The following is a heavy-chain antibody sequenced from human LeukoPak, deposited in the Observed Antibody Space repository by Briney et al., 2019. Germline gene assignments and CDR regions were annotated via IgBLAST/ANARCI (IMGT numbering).Heavy chain of an antibody. D-gene: IGHD5-18*01. J-gene: IGHJ4*02. CDR3: ARDTAMVTPFDY. CDR2: INHSGST. CDR1: GGSFSGYY. Sequence: SETLSLTCAVYGGSFSGYYWSWIRQPPGKGLEWIGEINHSGSTNYNPFLKSRVTISVDTSKNQFSLKLSSVTAADTAVYYCARDTAMVTPFDYWGQGTLVTVSS. V-gene: IGHV4-34*01.